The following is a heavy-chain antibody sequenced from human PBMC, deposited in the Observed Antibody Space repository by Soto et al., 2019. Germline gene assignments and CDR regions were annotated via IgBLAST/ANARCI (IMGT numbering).Heavy chain of an antibody. D-gene: IGHD3-22*01. Sequence: QVQLVQSGAEVKKPGSSVKVSCKASGGTFSSYTISWVRQAPGQGLEWMGRIIPILGIANYAEKFQGRVTMTADKSTSTAYMELSSLRAEDTAVYYCARDAYRGDSSGYTPFDYWGQGNLVTVSS. V-gene: IGHV1-69*08. J-gene: IGHJ4*02. CDR1: GGTFSSYT. CDR3: ARDAYRGDSSGYTPFDY. CDR2: IIPILGIA.